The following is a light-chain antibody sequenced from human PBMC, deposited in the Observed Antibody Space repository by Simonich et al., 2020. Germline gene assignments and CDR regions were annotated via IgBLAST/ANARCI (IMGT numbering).Light chain of an antibody. J-gene: IGKJ1*01. CDR3: QQYYSYSWT. CDR2: AAS. V-gene: IGKV1-39*01. Sequence: DIQMTQSPSSLSASVGDRVTITCRASQSISSYLNWYQQKQGKAPKLMIYAASSLQSGVPSRFSGSGSGTDFTLTISSLQPEDFATYYCQQYYSYSWTFGQGTKVEIK. CDR1: QSISSY.